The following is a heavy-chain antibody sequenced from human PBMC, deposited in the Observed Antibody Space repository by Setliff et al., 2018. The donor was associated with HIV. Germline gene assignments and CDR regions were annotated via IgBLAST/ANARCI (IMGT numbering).Heavy chain of an antibody. CDR2: ISSSGGSL. CDR1: GFTFSSYS. V-gene: IGHV3-21*04. Sequence: GSLRLSCAASGFTFSSYSMNWVRQAPGKGLEWVSSISSSGGSLYYGASVKGRFSISRDNAKNSLYLQMNSLRAEDTAVYYCARDLLTMIIPQTSNYFDYWGQGTLVTVSS. CDR3: ARDLLTMIIPQTSNYFDY. D-gene: IGHD3-22*01. J-gene: IGHJ4*02.